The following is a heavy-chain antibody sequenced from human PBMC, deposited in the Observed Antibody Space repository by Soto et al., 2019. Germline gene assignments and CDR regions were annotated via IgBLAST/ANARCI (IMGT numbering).Heavy chain of an antibody. CDR2: ISVGGGT. V-gene: IGHV3-23*01. Sequence: EVQLSASGGGLVPPWGSLRLSCAASGFTFSNCGMSWVPQNPGKVLEWVSGISVGGGTHYADSVKGRFTISRENSKNTLCLQMNTVTGEDTAVYYGARGWIGGFLFDNWGQGTLVTVSS. D-gene: IGHD3-10*01. J-gene: IGHJ4*02. CDR1: GFTFSNCG. CDR3: ARGWIGGFLFDN.